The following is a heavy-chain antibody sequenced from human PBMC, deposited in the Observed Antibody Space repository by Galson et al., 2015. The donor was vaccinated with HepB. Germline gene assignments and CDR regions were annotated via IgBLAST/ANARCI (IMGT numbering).Heavy chain of an antibody. CDR3: ARSVLRGGGSYSFDY. J-gene: IGHJ4*02. V-gene: IGHV1-69*13. CDR1: GGTFSSYA. Sequence: SVKVSCKASGGTFSSYAISWVRQAPGQGLEWMGGIIPIFGTANYAQKFQGRVTITADESTSTAYMELSSLRSEDTAVYYCARSVLRGGGSYSFDYWGQGTLVTVSS. CDR2: IIPIFGTA. D-gene: IGHD1-26*01.